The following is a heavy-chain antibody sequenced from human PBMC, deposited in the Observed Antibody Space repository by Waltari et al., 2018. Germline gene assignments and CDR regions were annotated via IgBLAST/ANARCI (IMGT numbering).Heavy chain of an antibody. V-gene: IGHV1-69*01. Sequence: QVQLVQSGAEVQKPVSSVKVSCQSSGGPFSSYAISWGRQAPGQGLEWMGGIIPLCGKTNYAQKFQGRLTITADESTTIAYMDLSSLRFEDTAVYYCARGSYSSSWFNLKAFHIWGQGTMVTVSS. J-gene: IGHJ3*02. CDR2: IIPLCGKT. D-gene: IGHD6-13*01. CDR3: ARGSYSSSWFNLKAFHI. CDR1: GGPFSSYA.